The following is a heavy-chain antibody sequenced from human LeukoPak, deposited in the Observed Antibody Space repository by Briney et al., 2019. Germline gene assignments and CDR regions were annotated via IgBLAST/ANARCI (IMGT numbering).Heavy chain of an antibody. J-gene: IGHJ5*02. Sequence: ASVTVSCKASGYTFINHAISWVRQAPGQGLEWMGWISVDNGNTHYAQKFQGRVTITTDESTSTAYMELSSLRSEDTAVYYCARDYTDSSGYLNWFDPWGQGTLVTVSS. CDR2: ISVDNGNT. V-gene: IGHV1-18*01. CDR3: ARDYTDSSGYLNWFDP. CDR1: GYTFINHA. D-gene: IGHD3-22*01.